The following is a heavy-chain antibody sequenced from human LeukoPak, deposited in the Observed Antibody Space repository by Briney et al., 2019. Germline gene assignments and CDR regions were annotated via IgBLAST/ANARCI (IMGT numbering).Heavy chain of an antibody. V-gene: IGHV1-69*01. J-gene: IGHJ1*01. Sequence: SVKVSCKASGGTFSSYAISWVRQAPGQGLEWMGGIIPIFGTANYAQKFQGRVTITADESTSTAYMVLSSLRSEDTAVYYCASGPSRCSSTSCYARLGYFQHWGQGTLVTVSS. CDR2: IIPIFGTA. CDR1: GGTFSSYA. D-gene: IGHD2-2*01. CDR3: ASGPSRCSSTSCYARLGYFQH.